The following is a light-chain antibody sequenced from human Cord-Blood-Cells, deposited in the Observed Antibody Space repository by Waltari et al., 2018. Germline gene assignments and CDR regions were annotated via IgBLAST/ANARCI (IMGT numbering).Light chain of an antibody. Sequence: IHSTPSLSSLSASVGNSLTMTCRASQGIRSYLAWYQQKPGKAPKLLIYAASTLQSGVPSRFSGSGSGTDFTLTISSLQPEDFATYYCQQLNSYPRTFGPGTKVDIK. CDR3: QQLNSYPRT. J-gene: IGKJ3*01. CDR2: AAS. CDR1: QGIRSY. V-gene: IGKV1-9*01.